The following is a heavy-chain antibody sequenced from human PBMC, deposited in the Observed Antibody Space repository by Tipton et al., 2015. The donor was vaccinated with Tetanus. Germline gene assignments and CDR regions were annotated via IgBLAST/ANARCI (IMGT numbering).Heavy chain of an antibody. CDR1: GGSISSGGYY. Sequence: TLSLTCTVSGGSISSGGYYWTWIRQRPGQGLEWIGDIYSCGSTYYPPSLKGRVTISMDTSKNQFSLDLNSVTAADTAVYYCARDQARGSRGWNYFDYWGQGALVTVSS. V-gene: IGHV4-31*03. J-gene: IGHJ4*02. D-gene: IGHD1-26*01. CDR3: ARDQARGSRGWNYFDY. CDR2: IYSCGST.